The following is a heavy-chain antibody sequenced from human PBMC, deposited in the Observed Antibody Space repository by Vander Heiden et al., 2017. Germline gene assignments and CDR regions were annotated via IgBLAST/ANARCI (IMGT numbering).Heavy chain of an antibody. CDR3: ARDYYDSSGLGLYYYYYGMDV. CDR1: GLTFNIYS. J-gene: IGHJ6*02. CDR2: ISYDGNNK. D-gene: IGHD3-22*01. Sequence: AVSGLTFNIYSMHWVRQAPGKGLEWVAVISYDGNNKYYADSVKGRFTISRDNSKNTLYLQMNSLRPEDTAIYYCARDYYDSSGLGLYYYYYGMDVWGQGTTVTVSS. V-gene: IGHV3-30-3*01.